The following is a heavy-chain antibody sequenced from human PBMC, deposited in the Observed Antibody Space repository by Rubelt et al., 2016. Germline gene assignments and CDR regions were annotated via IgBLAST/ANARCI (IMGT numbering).Heavy chain of an antibody. V-gene: IGHV4-4*02. CDR3: ARDPAILNYNWFDP. CDR2: SGST. D-gene: IGHD3-3*01. Sequence: SGSTNYNPSLKSRVTISVDKSKNQFSLKLSSVTAADTAVYYCARDPAILNYNWFDPWGQGTLVTVSS. J-gene: IGHJ5*02.